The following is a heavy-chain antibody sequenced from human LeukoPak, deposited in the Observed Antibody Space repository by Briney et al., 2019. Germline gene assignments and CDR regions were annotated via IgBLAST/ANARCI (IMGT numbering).Heavy chain of an antibody. CDR3: ARGFVVVPASHDVFDP. CDR1: EITLSSYW. Sequence: GGSLRLSCVGSEITLSSYWMSWVRQAPGKGLEWVGNIKQDASEKYFVDSLRGRFTISRDNSKNTLYLQMNSLRAEDTAVYYCARGFVVVPASHDVFDPWGQGTLVTVSS. D-gene: IGHD2-2*01. J-gene: IGHJ5*02. V-gene: IGHV3-7*02. CDR2: IKQDASEK.